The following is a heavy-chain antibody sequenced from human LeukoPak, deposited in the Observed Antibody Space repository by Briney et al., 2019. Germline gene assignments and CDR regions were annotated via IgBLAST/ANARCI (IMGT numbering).Heavy chain of an antibody. V-gene: IGHV1-69*04. CDR3: ARDTAATYYYYYGMDV. J-gene: IGHJ6*02. CDR2: IIPIFGIA. CDR1: GGTFSSYA. D-gene: IGHD2-15*01. Sequence: ASVKVSCKASGGTFSSYAISWVRQAPGQGLEWMGRIIPIFGIANYAQKFQGRVTITADKSTSTAYMELSSLRSEDTAVYYCARDTAATYYYYYGMDVWGQGTTVTVSS.